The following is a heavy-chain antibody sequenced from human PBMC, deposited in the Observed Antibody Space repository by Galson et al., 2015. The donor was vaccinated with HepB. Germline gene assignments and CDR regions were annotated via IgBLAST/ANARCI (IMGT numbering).Heavy chain of an antibody. D-gene: IGHD2-15*01. CDR2: IWYDGSNK. CDR3: ARGYCSGGSCFDY. CDR1: GFTFSSYG. V-gene: IGHV3-33*01. J-gene: IGHJ4*02. Sequence: SLRLSCAASGFTFSSYGMHWVRQAPGKGLEWVAVIWYDGSNKYYADSVKGRFTISRDNPKNTLYLQMNSLRAEDTAVYYCARGYCSGGSCFDYWGQGTLITVSS.